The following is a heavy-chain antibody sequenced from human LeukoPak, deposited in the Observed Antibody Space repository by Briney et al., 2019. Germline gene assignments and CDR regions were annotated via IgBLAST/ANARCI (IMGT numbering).Heavy chain of an antibody. CDR2: ISYSGST. Sequence: SETLSLTCTVSGGSISSSSYYWGWIRQPPGTGLEWIGTISYSGSTYYNPSLKSRVTISVDTSKDQFSLKVRSVTAADTAVYYCARAGDFASSFNYWGQGTPVTVSS. V-gene: IGHV4-39*01. J-gene: IGHJ4*02. CDR1: GGSISSSSYY. CDR3: ARAGDFASSFNY. D-gene: IGHD2-21*02.